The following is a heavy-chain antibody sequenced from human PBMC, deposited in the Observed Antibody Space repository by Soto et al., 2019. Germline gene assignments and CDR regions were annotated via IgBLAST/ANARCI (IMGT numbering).Heavy chain of an antibody. V-gene: IGHV4-38-2*01. CDR1: GDTVRNGY. CDR2: VHHSGNA. J-gene: IGHJ3*01. Sequence: SETLSLTGGISGDTVRNGYWDWIGQTPGKGLEWIGTVHHSGNAYYNPSLKSRVTISVDTSKNQFSLKLSSVTPADTALYYCARAGPDVPVTPFGPAIIGHLTLEGWGQVTLV. D-gene: IGHD3-3*01. CDR3: ARAGPDVPVTPFGPAIIGHLTLEG.